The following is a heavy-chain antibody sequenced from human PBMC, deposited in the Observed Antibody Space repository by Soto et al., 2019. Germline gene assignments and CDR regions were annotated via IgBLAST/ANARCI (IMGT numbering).Heavy chain of an antibody. CDR1: GGSISGFY. CDR3: ARGPGSYNSFDL. Sequence: SETLSLTCIVSGGSISGFYWSWVRQPAGKGLEWIGRIYSNGITIYNPSLKSRVTMSVDTSKNQFSLRLTSATAADTAVYYCARGPGSYNSFDLWGQGSLVTVSS. V-gene: IGHV4-4*07. J-gene: IGHJ5*02. CDR2: IYSNGIT. D-gene: IGHD1-26*01.